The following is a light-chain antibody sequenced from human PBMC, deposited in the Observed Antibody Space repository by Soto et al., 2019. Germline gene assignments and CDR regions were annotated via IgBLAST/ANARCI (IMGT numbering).Light chain of an antibody. CDR3: TSYAGNSNYV. CDR1: SSDVGGYNF. V-gene: IGLV2-8*01. CDR2: EVT. Sequence: QSVLAQPPSASGSPGQSVTISCTGTSSDVGGYNFVSWYQQHPGKAPKLIIYEVTKRPSGVPDRFSGSKSGNTASLTVSGLQADDEADYYCTSYAGNSNYVFGTGTKVTVL. J-gene: IGLJ1*01.